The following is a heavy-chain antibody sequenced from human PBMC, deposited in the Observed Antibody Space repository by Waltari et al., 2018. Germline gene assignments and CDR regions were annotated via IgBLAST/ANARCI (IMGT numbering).Heavy chain of an antibody. CDR2: ISWNSGSI. J-gene: IGHJ4*02. D-gene: IGHD1-26*01. Sequence: EVQLVESGGGLVQPGGSLRLSCAASGFTFDDYAMHWVRQAPGKGLEWVSGISWNSGSIGYADSVKGRFTISRDNAKNSLYLQMNSLRTEDTALYYCAKGHSGSYGLDYWGQGTLVTVSS. V-gene: IGHV3-9*01. CDR1: GFTFDDYA. CDR3: AKGHSGSYGLDY.